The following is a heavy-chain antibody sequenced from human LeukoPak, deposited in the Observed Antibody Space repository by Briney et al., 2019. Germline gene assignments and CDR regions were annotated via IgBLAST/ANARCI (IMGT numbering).Heavy chain of an antibody. V-gene: IGHV4-30-4*08. D-gene: IGHD5-18*01. CDR2: IYYSGST. CDR1: GGSISSGDYN. Sequence: SETLSLTCTVSGGSISSGDYNWSWIRQPPGKGLEWIGYIYYSGSTYYNPSLKSRVTISVDTSKNQFSLKLSSVTAADTAVYYCAREGRDTAMVTGYFDYWGQGTLVTVSS. J-gene: IGHJ4*02. CDR3: AREGRDTAMVTGYFDY.